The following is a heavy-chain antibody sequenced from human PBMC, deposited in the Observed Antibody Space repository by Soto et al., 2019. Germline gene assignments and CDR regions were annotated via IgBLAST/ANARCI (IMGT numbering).Heavy chain of an antibody. V-gene: IGHV4-59*01. Sequence: SETLSLTCTVSGGSISSYYWSWIRQPPGKGLEWIGYIYYSGSTNYNPSLKSRVTISVDTSKNQFSLKLSSVTAADTAVYYCAIGSVDNWFDPWGQGTLVTVSS. CDR3: AIGSVDNWFDP. CDR1: GGSISSYY. J-gene: IGHJ5*02. CDR2: IYYSGST. D-gene: IGHD2-15*01.